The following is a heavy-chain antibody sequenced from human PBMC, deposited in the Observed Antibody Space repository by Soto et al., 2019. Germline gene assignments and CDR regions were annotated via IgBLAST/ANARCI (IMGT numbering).Heavy chain of an antibody. V-gene: IGHV4-59*01. CDR2: IYYTGST. J-gene: IGHJ5*01. Sequence: ETLSLTCIVSGGSINNYYWSWIRQSPGKGLEWMGDIYYTGSTNYNPSLESRVTISVDTSKSQFSLKLTSVTAADAGMYYCARGNRAIFGILNAWFDSWGQGNLLT. D-gene: IGHD3-3*01. CDR1: GGSINNYY. CDR3: ARGNRAIFGILNAWFDS.